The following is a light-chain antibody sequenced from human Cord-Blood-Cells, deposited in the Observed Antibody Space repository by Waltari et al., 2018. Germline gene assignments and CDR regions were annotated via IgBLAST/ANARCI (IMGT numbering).Light chain of an antibody. J-gene: IGKJ3*01. CDR2: AAS. CDR3: QQSYSTLFP. CDR1: QSISSY. Sequence: DIQMTQSPSSLSASVGDRVTITCRASQSISSYLNCYQQKPGKAPKLLIYAASSLQSGVPSRFSGSGSGTDFTLTISSLQPEDFATYYCQQSYSTLFPFGPGTKVDIK. V-gene: IGKV1-39*01.